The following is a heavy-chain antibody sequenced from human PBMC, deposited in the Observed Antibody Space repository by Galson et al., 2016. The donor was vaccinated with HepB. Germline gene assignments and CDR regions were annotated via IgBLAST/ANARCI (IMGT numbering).Heavy chain of an antibody. CDR3: ARERKLSNSSSFDF. D-gene: IGHD5/OR15-5a*01. J-gene: IGHJ4*02. V-gene: IGHV1-2*02. CDR1: GYIFTTYY. CDR2: IGPQLLDT. Sequence: SVKVSCKASGYIFTTYYIHWLRQAPGQGLEWLGWIGPQLLDTDYAQTFQDRVTMSTDASLGTAYMDLSWLTSDDPAVYYCARERKLSNSSSFDFWGQGSLVTVSS.